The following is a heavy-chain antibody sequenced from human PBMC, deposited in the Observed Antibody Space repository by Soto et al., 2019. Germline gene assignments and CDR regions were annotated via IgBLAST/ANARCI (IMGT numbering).Heavy chain of an antibody. CDR3: ARGGHFVVVTAAFDY. D-gene: IGHD2-21*02. Sequence: ASVKVSCKASGNTFTNYYIHWVRQAPGQGLEWMGTVNPSGGHTTYSQNFLGRVTMTRDTSTSTLYMELTSLTSDDTAVYYCARGGHFVVVTAAFDYWGQGTLVTVSS. J-gene: IGHJ4*02. CDR2: VNPSGGHT. V-gene: IGHV1-46*01. CDR1: GNTFTNYY.